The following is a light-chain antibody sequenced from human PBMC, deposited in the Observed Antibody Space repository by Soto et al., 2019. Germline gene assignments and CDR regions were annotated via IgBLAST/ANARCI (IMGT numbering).Light chain of an antibody. J-gene: IGLJ1*01. CDR2: EGD. Sequence: QSVLTQPASVSGSSGQSITISCTGTSSDVGSYNLVSWHQQHPGKAPKLIIYEGDKRPSGVSNRFSGSKSGNTASLTISGLQAEDEADYYCCSYTSGSTLYVFGTGTKVTVL. V-gene: IGLV2-14*02. CDR1: SSDVGSYNL. CDR3: CSYTSGSTLYV.